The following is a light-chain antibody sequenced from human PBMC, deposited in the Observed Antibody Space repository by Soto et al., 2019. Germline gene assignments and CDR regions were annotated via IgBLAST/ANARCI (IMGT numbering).Light chain of an antibody. CDR3: QQYNNWPWT. J-gene: IGKJ1*01. CDR2: GAS. V-gene: IGKV3-15*01. Sequence: EIVMTQSPATLSVSPGERATLSCRASQSISSDLAWYQQKPGQAPRLLIYGASTRATGIPARFSGSGSGTDLTLTISSLQSEDFAVYYCQQYNNWPWTFGQGTKWIS. CDR1: QSISSD.